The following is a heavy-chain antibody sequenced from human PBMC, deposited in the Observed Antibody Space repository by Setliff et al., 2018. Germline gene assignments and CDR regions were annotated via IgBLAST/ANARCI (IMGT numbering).Heavy chain of an antibody. J-gene: IGHJ4*02. CDR1: GDSISGDY. CDR3: ARTRYGLGGRPY. D-gene: IGHD2-15*01. CDR2: IHYSGST. V-gene: IGHV4-59*01. Sequence: SETLSLTCTVSGDSISGDYWSWIRQPPGKGLEWIGFIHYSGSTNYNPSLKSRVTISLDKPKNQFSLRLSSVTAADTAVYYCARTRYGLGGRPYWGQGTLVTVSS.